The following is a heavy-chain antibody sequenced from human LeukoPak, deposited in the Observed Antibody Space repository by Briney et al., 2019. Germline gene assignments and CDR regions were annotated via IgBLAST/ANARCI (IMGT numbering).Heavy chain of an antibody. CDR1: GGSISSYY. D-gene: IGHD3-3*01. Sequence: PSETLSLTCTVSGGSISSYYWSWIRQPPGTGLEWIGSIYSGGNTYYNPSLKSRVTISVDASKNQCSLRLSSVTAADTAVYFCGRYDHPVITPIDSWGQGTLVTVSS. CDR3: GRYDHPVITPIDS. J-gene: IGHJ4*02. CDR2: IYSGGNT. V-gene: IGHV4-59*04.